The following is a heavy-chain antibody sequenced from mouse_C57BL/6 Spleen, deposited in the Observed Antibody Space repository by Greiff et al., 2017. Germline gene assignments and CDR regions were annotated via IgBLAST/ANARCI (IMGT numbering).Heavy chain of an antibody. D-gene: IGHD1-1*01. CDR2: IYPGDGAT. CDR3: AGWGDYGSSHGYFDV. Sequence: QVQLQQSGPELVKPGASVKISCKASGYAFSSSWMNWVKQRPGKGLEWIGRIYPGDGATNYNGKFKGKATLTVDKSSSTAYMQLSSLTSEDSAVXYFAGWGDYGSSHGYFDVWGTGTTVTVSS. J-gene: IGHJ1*03. V-gene: IGHV1-82*01. CDR1: GYAFSSSW.